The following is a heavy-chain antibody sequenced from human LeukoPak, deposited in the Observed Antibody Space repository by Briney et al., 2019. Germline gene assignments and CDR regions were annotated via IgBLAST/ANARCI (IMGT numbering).Heavy chain of an antibody. CDR3: AKDSGSYANWFDP. Sequence: GGSLRFSCAASGFTFDDYAMHWVRQAPGKGLEWVSGISWNSGSIGYADSVKGRFTISRDNAKNSLYLQMNSLRAEDTALYYCAKDSGSYANWFDPWGQGTLVTVSS. V-gene: IGHV3-9*01. D-gene: IGHD1-26*01. J-gene: IGHJ5*02. CDR2: ISWNSGSI. CDR1: GFTFDDYA.